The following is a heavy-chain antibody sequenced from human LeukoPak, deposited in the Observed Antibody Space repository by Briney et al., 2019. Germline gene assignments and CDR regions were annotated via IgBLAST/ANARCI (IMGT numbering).Heavy chain of an antibody. J-gene: IGHJ4*02. Sequence: SETLSLTCTVSGGSISSYYWSWIRQPPGKGLEWIGYIYNSGSTNYNPSFKSRVTISVETSKNEFSLKLSSVTAADTAVYYCAGDVDKVATIGDYWGQGTLVTVSS. CDR3: AGDVDKVATIGDY. CDR2: IYNSGST. V-gene: IGHV4-59*01. D-gene: IGHD5-12*01. CDR1: GGSISSYY.